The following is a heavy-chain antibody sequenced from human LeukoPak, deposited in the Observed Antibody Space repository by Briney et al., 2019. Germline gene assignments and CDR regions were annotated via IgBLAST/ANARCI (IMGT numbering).Heavy chain of an antibody. V-gene: IGHV1-46*01. CDR1: GYTFTSYC. CDR2: INPSGGST. J-gene: IGHJ6*02. CDR3: ATEGGCGGDCQLNYYYGMDV. Sequence: ASVKVSCKASGYTFTSYCTHWVRQAPGQGLEWMGIINPSGGSTSYAQKFQGRVTMTRDTSTSTVYMELSSLRSEDTAVYYCATEGGCGGDCQLNYYYGMDVWGQGTTVTVSS. D-gene: IGHD2-21*02.